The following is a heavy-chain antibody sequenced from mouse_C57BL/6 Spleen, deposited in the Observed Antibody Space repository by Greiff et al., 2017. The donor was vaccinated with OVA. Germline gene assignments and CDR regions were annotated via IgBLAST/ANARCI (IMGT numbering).Heavy chain of an antibody. V-gene: IGHV1-26*01. CDR3: ARDYSSSMDY. CDR2: INPNNGGT. J-gene: IGHJ4*01. CDR1: GYTFTDYY. D-gene: IGHD2-12*01. Sequence: VQLKQSGPELVKPGASVKISCKASGYTFTDYYMNWVKQSHGKSLEWIGDINPNNGGTSYNQKFKGKATLTVDKSSSTAYMELRSLTSEDSAVYYCARDYSSSMDYWGQGTSVTVSS.